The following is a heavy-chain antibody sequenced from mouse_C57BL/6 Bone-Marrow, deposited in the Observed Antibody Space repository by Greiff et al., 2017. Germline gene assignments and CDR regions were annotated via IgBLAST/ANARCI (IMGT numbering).Heavy chain of an antibody. Sequence: VHLVESGPGLVQPSQSLSITCTVSGFSLTSYGVHWVRQSPGKGLEWLGVIWRGGSTDYNAAFMSRLSITKDNSKSQVFFKMNSLQADDTAIYYCAKRRDGNYGWFAYWGQGTLVTVSA. D-gene: IGHD2-1*01. CDR2: IWRGGST. V-gene: IGHV2-5*01. J-gene: IGHJ3*01. CDR1: GFSLTSYG. CDR3: AKRRDGNYGWFAY.